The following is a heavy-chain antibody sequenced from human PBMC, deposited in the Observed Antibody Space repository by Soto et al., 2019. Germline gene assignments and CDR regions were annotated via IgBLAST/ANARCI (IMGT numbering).Heavy chain of an antibody. J-gene: IGHJ6*02. Sequence: SETLSLTCTVSGGSVSSGSYYWSWIRQPPGKGLEWIGYIYYSGSTNYNPSLKSRVTISVDTSKNQFSLKLSSVTAADTAVYYCARVEYSSSWYNSRYYYYGMDVWGQGTTVTVSS. V-gene: IGHV4-61*01. CDR1: GGSVSSGSYY. CDR3: ARVEYSSSWYNSRYYYYGMDV. D-gene: IGHD6-13*01. CDR2: IYYSGST.